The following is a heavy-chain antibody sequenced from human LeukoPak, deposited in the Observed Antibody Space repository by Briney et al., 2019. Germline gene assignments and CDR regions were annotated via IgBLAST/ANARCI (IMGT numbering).Heavy chain of an antibody. CDR1: GFIFSRNS. J-gene: IGHJ1*01. CDR2: ISGSGGST. Sequence: GGSLRLSCEASGFIFSRNSMNWVRQAPGKGLEWVSAISGSGGSTYYADSVKGRFTISRDNSKNTLYLQMNSLRAEDTAVYYCAKAPILVPAAIPAEYFQHWGQGTLVTVSS. CDR3: AKAPILVPAAIPAEYFQH. V-gene: IGHV3-23*01. D-gene: IGHD2-2*01.